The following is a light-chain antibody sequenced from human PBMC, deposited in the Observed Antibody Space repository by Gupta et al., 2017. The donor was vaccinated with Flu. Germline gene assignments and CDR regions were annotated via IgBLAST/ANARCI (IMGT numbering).Light chain of an antibody. Sequence: KVTISCSGSSSNIGNDFVSWYQHLPGTAPKLLIYENNKRPSGIPDRFSGSKSGTSATLGITGLQTGDEADYYCGTWDSSLSTWVFGGGTKLTVL. V-gene: IGLV1-51*02. CDR1: SSNIGNDF. J-gene: IGLJ3*02. CDR3: GTWDSSLSTWV. CDR2: ENN.